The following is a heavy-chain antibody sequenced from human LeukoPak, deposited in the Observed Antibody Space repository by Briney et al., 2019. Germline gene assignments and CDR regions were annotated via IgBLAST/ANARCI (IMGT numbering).Heavy chain of an antibody. V-gene: IGHV1-24*01. D-gene: IGHD3-10*01. Sequence: GASVTVSCKVSGYTLTELSMHWVRQAPGKGLEWMGGFDPEDGETIYAQKFQGRVTMTEDTSTDTAYMELSSLRSEDMAVYYCATSVLLWFGEGRWFDPWGQGTLVTVSS. CDR2: FDPEDGET. CDR3: ATSVLLWFGEGRWFDP. J-gene: IGHJ5*02. CDR1: GYTLTELS.